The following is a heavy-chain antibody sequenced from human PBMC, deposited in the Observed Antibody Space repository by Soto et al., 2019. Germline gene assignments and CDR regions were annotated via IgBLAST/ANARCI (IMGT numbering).Heavy chain of an antibody. V-gene: IGHV3-30*18. CDR2: ISYDGRNK. CDR3: AKGHCGGDCYSDYYFDY. CDR1: GFTFSSYG. J-gene: IGHJ4*02. Sequence: PGGSLRLSCAASGFTFSSYGMHWVRQAPGKGLEWVAVISYDGRNKHFADSVKGRFTISRDNSKNTVYLQMNSLRAVDTAVYYCAKGHCGGDCYSDYYFDYWGQGTLVTVSS. D-gene: IGHD2-21*02.